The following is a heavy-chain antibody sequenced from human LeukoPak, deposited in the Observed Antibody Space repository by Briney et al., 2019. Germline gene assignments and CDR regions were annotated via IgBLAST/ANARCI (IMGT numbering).Heavy chain of an antibody. CDR2: IYYSGST. D-gene: IGHD4-11*01. V-gene: IGHV4-61*01. CDR3: ARDRVRGNSNPFFDY. J-gene: IGHJ4*02. Sequence: PSETLSLTCTVSGGSVSSGTYYWSWIRQPPGKGLEWIGYIYYSGSTNYNPSLKSRVTISVDTSKNQFSLKLSSVTAAYTAVYYCARDRVRGNSNPFFDYWGQGTLVTVSS. CDR1: GGSVSSGTYY.